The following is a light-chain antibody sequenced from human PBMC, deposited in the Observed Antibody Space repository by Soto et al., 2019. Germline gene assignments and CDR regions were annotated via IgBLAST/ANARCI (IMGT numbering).Light chain of an antibody. CDR2: GAS. CDR1: QSVSSSY. J-gene: IGKJ5*01. V-gene: IGKV3-20*01. CDR3: QQYGSSPIT. Sequence: EIVFIQSPATLSLSPGERATLSCRASQSVSSSYLAWYQQKPGQAPRLLFYGASSRATGIPDRFSGSGSGTDFTLTISRLEPVDFAVYYCQQYGSSPITFGQGTRREI.